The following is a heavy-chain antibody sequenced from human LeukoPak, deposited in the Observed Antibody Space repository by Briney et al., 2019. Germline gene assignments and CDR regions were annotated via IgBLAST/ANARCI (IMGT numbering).Heavy chain of an antibody. CDR3: ARVAISYYYYYMDV. V-gene: IGHV4-61*02. J-gene: IGHJ6*03. CDR1: GGSISSSSYY. D-gene: IGHD3-9*01. CDR2: IYTSGST. Sequence: SETLSLTCTVSGGSISSSSYYWSWIRQPAGKGLEWIGRIYTSGSTNYNPSLKSRVTMSVDTSKNQFSLKLSSVTAADTAVYYCARVAISYYYYYMDVWGKGTTVTISS.